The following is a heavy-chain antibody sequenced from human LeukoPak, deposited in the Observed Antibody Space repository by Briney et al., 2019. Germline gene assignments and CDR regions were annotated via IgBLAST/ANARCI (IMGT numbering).Heavy chain of an antibody. CDR2: ISGGGGST. CDR3: AKGGKWDVTPFDY. CDR1: GFTFTSYS. Sequence: GGSLRLSCAASGFTFTSYSMNWVRQAPGKGLEWVSTISGGGGSTYYADSAKGRFTISRDNSKNTLYLQVNSLRAEDTAVYYCAKGGKWDVTPFDYWGQGTLVTVSS. D-gene: IGHD1-26*01. V-gene: IGHV3-23*01. J-gene: IGHJ4*02.